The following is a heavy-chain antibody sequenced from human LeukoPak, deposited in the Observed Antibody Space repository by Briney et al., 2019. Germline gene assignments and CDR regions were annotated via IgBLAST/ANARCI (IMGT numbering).Heavy chain of an antibody. CDR3: ARLNFRGGEALHFDS. CDR2: IHSDGTT. J-gene: IGHJ4*02. D-gene: IGHD3-16*01. Sequence: PSETLSLTCSVSGGSLTNYYWGWIRQPPGKGLEFIGYIHSDGTTNYDSSLQSRVAISLDTSKIQFSLRLYSVTAADTALYFCARLNFRGGEALHFDSWGPGTLVNVSS. CDR1: GGSLTNYY. V-gene: IGHV4-4*09.